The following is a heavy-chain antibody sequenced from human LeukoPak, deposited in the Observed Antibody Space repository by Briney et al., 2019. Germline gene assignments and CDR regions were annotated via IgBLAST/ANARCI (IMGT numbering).Heavy chain of an antibody. CDR3: ASTPHQHYWFDP. CDR2: IIPIFGTA. J-gene: IGHJ5*02. V-gene: IGHV1-69*05. Sequence: SVKVSCKASGGTFSSYAISWVRQAPGQGLEWIGRIIPIFGTANYAQKFQGRVTITTDESTSTAYMELSSLRSEDTAVYYCASTPHQHYWFDPWGQGTLVTVSS. CDR1: GGTFSSYA.